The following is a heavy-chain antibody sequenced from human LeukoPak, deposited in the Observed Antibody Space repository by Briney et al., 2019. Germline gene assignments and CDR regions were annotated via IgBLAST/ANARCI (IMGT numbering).Heavy chain of an antibody. CDR3: ARDDYGSGRAG. CDR1: GGTFSSYA. CDR2: MIPNLGIT. D-gene: IGHD3-10*01. V-gene: IGHV1-69*04. J-gene: IGHJ4*02. Sequence: SVKVSCKASGGTFSSYAISWVRQAPGQGLEWMGRMIPNLGITNYAQQFQGRVTITADKSTSTAYMELSSLRSEDAAVYYCARDDYGSGRAGWDEGPLVTV.